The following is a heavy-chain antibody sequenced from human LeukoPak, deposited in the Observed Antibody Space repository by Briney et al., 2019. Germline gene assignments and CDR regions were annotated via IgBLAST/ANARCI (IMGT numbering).Heavy chain of an antibody. CDR1: GGSISSSSYY. CDR2: FHYSGST. Sequence: SETLSLTCTVSGGSISSSSYYWGWIRQPPGKGLEWIGSFHYSGSTYYNPSLKSRVTISVDTSKNQFSLKLSSVTAADTAVYYCARGHSYGTVRPRIGGDYWGQGTLVTVSS. CDR3: ARGHSYGTVRPRIGGDY. J-gene: IGHJ4*02. V-gene: IGHV4-39*02. D-gene: IGHD5-18*01.